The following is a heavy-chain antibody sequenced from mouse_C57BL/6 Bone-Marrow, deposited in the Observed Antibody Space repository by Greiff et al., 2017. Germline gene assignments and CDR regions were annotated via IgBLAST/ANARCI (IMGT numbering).Heavy chain of an antibody. CDR1: GYTFTSYG. J-gene: IGHJ2*01. V-gene: IGHV1-81*01. D-gene: IGHD1-1*01. CDR2: IYPRSGNT. CDR3: ARDYGSSYEGFDY. Sequence: QVQLKESGAELARPGASVKLSCKASGYTFTSYGISWVKQRTGQGLEWIGEIYPRSGNTYYNEKFKGKATLTVDTSSSTAYMQLSSLTSEDSAVYYCARDYGSSYEGFDYWGQGTTLTVSS.